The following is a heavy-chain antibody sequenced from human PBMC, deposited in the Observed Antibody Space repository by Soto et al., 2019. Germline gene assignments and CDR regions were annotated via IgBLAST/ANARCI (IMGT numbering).Heavy chain of an antibody. CDR3: ARTGRSGLRWLDFFDP. CDR1: GYSFTSYW. V-gene: IGHV5-51*01. J-gene: IGHJ5*02. Sequence: GESLKISCKGSGYSFTSYWISWVRQVPGKGLEWMGLIYPADSDTRYNPSFQGQVTISADTSTNTAFLHWSSLSASDSATYFCARTGRSGLRWLDFFDPWGQGTLVTVSS. D-gene: IGHD4-17*01. CDR2: IYPADSDT.